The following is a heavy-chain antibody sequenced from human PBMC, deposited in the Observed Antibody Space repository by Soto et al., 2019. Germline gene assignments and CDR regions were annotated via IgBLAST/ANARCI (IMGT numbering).Heavy chain of an antibody. CDR2: IKQDGSEK. J-gene: IGHJ6*03. Sequence: QLGGSLRLSCAASGFTFSSYWMSWVRQAPGKGLEWVANIKQDGSEKYYVDSVKGRFTISRDNAKNSLYLQMNSLRAEDTAVYYCAGGGYYSYYYYYMDVWGKGTTVTVSS. CDR3: AGGGYYSYYYYYMDV. D-gene: IGHD3-22*01. V-gene: IGHV3-7*01. CDR1: GFTFSSYW.